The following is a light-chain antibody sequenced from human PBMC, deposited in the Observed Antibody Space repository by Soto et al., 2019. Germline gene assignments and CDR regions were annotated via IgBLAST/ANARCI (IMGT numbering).Light chain of an antibody. CDR3: NQYGSSRST. CDR2: GAS. CDR1: QSVSSSY. J-gene: IGKJ1*01. V-gene: IGKV3-20*01. Sequence: EIVLTQSPGTLSLSPGERATLSCWASQSVSSSYLAWYQQNRGQAPRPLIYGASSRAPGIPDRFGGSGSVTDFTLTISRLEPEDVAVYYCNQYGSSRSTIGEGTKAEIK.